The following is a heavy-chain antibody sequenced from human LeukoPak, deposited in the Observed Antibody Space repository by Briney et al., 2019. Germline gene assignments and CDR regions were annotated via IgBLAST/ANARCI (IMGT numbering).Heavy chain of an antibody. Sequence: SETLSLTCTVSGGSISSGSYYWSWVRQPAGTGLERIGRIYTSGSTNYSPSLKSRVTISVDTSKNQFSLKLSSVTAADTAVYYCARVQYCGGDCYSGNFDYWGQGTLVTVSS. CDR2: IYTSGST. CDR1: GGSISSGSYY. V-gene: IGHV4-61*02. CDR3: ARVQYCGGDCYSGNFDY. D-gene: IGHD2-21*02. J-gene: IGHJ4*01.